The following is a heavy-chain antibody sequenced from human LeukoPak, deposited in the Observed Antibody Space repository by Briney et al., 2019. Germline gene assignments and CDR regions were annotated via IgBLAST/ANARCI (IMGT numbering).Heavy chain of an antibody. CDR2: ISGSGGST. V-gene: IGHV3-23*01. CDR1: GFTFSSYA. J-gene: IGHJ4*02. Sequence: GGSLRLSCAASGFTFSSYAMTWVRRAPGKGLEWVSVISGSGGSTYYADSVKGRFTISRDNSKNTLYLQMNSLRAEDTAVYYCARDKLTYDSSGYYQYWGQGTLVTVSS. D-gene: IGHD3-22*01. CDR3: ARDKLTYDSSGYYQY.